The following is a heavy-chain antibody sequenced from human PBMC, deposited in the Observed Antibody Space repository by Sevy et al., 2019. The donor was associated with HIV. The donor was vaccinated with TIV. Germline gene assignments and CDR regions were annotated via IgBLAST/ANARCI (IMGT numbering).Heavy chain of an antibody. J-gene: IGHJ4*02. D-gene: IGHD3-9*01. CDR3: AKSHFDWLFLFDY. CDR1: GFTFETYE. CDR2: LSRGGANI. V-gene: IGHV3-48*03. Sequence: GGSLRLACATSGFTFETYEMNWVRRAPGKGLEWISHLSRGGANIYYADSVKGRFTISRDNVKNSVSLQMNNLRAEDTAVYYRAKSHFDWLFLFDYWCQGTLVTVSS.